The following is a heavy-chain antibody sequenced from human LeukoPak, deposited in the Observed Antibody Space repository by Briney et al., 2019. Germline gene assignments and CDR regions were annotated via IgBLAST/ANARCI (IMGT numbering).Heavy chain of an antibody. J-gene: IGHJ6*03. Sequence: PSETLSLTCTVSGVSISNTVYYWGWIRQAPGKGLEWIGTSFDGGNSYYNPSLKSRVTMSVDGSKNQFSLTLASVTAADTAVYYYATTSGYRNYYYYYIDVWGKGTTVTVSS. CDR1: GVSISNTVYY. CDR2: SFDGGNS. D-gene: IGHD3-22*01. V-gene: IGHV4-39*01. CDR3: ATTSGYRNYYYYYIDV.